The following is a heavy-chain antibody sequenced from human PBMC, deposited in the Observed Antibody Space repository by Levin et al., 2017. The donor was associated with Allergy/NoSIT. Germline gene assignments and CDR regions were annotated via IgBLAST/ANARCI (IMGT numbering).Heavy chain of an antibody. CDR3: AKELMAGTTADY. Sequence: GESLKISCAASGFTFSSYGMHWLRQAPGKGLEWVAVVSSDGKKKYYADSVSGRFTISRDNSKKTLDLQMNSLRGEDTAVYYCAKELMAGTTADYWGQGTLVTVSP. CDR2: VSSDGKKK. V-gene: IGHV3-30*18. J-gene: IGHJ4*02. CDR1: GFTFSSYG. D-gene: IGHD1-26*01.